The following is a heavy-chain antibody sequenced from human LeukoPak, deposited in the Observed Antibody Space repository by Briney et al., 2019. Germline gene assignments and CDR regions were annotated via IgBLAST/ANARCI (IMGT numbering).Heavy chain of an antibody. CDR2: ISWNSGSI. Sequence: GGSLRLSCAASGFTFDDYAMHWVRQAPGKGLEWVSGISWNSGSIGYADFVKGRFTISRDNAKNSLYLQMNSLRAEDTTLYYCAKVAVAGCFDYWGQGTLVTVSS. D-gene: IGHD6-19*01. CDR1: GFTFDDYA. V-gene: IGHV3-9*01. J-gene: IGHJ4*02. CDR3: AKVAVAGCFDY.